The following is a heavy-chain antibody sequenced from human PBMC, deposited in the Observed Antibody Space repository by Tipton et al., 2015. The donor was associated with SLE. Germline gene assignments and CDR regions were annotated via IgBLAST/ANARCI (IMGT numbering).Heavy chain of an antibody. J-gene: IGHJ5*02. D-gene: IGHD1-1*01. CDR1: GGSITSHY. Sequence: TLSLTCTVSGGSITSHYWSWIRQPPGKGLEWIGNILYSGDTNYNPSLKSRVTISVDTSKNQFSLNLSSVTAADTAVYYCASGSTGTWFAPWGQGTLVTVSS. CDR2: ILYSGDT. V-gene: IGHV4-59*11. CDR3: ASGSTGTWFAP.